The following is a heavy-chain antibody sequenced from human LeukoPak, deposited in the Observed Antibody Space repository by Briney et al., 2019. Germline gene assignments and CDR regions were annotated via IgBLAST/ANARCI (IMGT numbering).Heavy chain of an antibody. CDR2: IYHSGST. Sequence: PSETLSLTCTVSGGSISSGGYYWSWIRQPPGKGLEWIGYIYHSGSTYYNPSLKSRVTISVDRSKNQFSLKLSSVTAADTAVYYCARVGPVELDYWGQGTLVTVSS. V-gene: IGHV4-30-2*01. CDR1: GGSISSGGYY. J-gene: IGHJ4*02. D-gene: IGHD1-14*01. CDR3: ARVGPVELDY.